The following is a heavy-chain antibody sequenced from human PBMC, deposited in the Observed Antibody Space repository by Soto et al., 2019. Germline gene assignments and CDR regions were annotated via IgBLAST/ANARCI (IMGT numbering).Heavy chain of an antibody. CDR2: IIPIFGTA. CDR3: ARRMARIAARRGYWFDP. Sequence: GPSVKVSCKASGGTFSSYAISWVRQAPGQGLEWMGGIIPIFGTANYAQKFQGRVTITADESTSTAYMELSSLRSEDTAVYYCARRMARIAARRGYWFDPWGQGTLVTVSS. J-gene: IGHJ5*02. CDR1: GGTFSSYA. V-gene: IGHV1-69*13. D-gene: IGHD6-6*01.